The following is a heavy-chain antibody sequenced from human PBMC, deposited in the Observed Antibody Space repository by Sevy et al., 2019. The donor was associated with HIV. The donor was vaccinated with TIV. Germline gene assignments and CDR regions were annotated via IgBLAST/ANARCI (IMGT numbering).Heavy chain of an antibody. CDR1: GFTFSKYW. J-gene: IGHJ5*02. V-gene: IGHV3-7*01. CDR2: IKPDGSDK. Sequence: GGSLRLSCAASGFTFSKYWMSWVRQAPGKGLEWVANIKPDGSDKYYVGSLKGRFTISRDNSKNTLFLQMNSLTVEDTAVYYCARETDNSARWLDPWGQGTLVTVSS. D-gene: IGHD4-4*01. CDR3: ARETDNSARWLDP.